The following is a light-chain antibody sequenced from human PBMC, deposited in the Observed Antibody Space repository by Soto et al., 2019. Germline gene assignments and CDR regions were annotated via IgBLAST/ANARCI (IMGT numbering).Light chain of an antibody. CDR3: SSQAGSDSLMV. V-gene: IGLV2-8*01. J-gene: IGLJ2*01. Sequence: QSALTQPPSASGSPGQSVTISCTGTSSDIGTFSSISCYQQYPGKAPKLMIFGVSQRPSGVPDRFSGSKSANTASLTVSGLQDEDEAEYYCSSQAGSDSLMVFGGGTKLTVL. CDR2: GVS. CDR1: SSDIGTFSS.